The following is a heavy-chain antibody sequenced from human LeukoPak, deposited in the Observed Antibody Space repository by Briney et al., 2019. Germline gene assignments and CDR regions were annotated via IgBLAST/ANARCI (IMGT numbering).Heavy chain of an antibody. Sequence: PSDNLSLTRAVYDYSISSSNWWGWIRQPPGKELEWIGYTYYSGSTYYNPSLKSRVTMSVDTSKNQFSLKLSSVTAVDTAVYYCARQSGSYGVYWGQGTLVTVSS. V-gene: IGHV4-28*01. J-gene: IGHJ4*02. D-gene: IGHD1-26*01. CDR1: DYSISSSNW. CDR2: TYYSGST. CDR3: ARQSGSYGVY.